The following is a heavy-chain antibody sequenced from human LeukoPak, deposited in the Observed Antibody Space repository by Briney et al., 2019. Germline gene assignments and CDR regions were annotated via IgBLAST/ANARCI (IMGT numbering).Heavy chain of an antibody. CDR3: ARGGPGGSNHFDY. CDR2: ISGYNGHT. D-gene: IGHD1-26*01. V-gene: IGHV1-18*01. Sequence: GASVKVSRKASGYTFTTSGITWVRQAPGQGLEWMGWISGYNGHTKYGQDFQGRVTMTTDTSTTTAYMELRSLRSADTAVYYCARGGPGGSNHFDYWGQGTLVTVSS. CDR1: GYTFTTSG. J-gene: IGHJ4*02.